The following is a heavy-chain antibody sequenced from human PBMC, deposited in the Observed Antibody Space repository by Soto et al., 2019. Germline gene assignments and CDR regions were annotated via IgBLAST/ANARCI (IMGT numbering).Heavy chain of an antibody. Sequence: GASVKVSCKASGYTFTSYGISWVRQAPGQGLEWMGWISAYNGNTNYAQKLQGRVTMTTDTSTSTAYMELRSLRSDDTAVYYCARSTVHYDFWSGGNDYWGQGTLVTVSS. CDR1: GYTFTSYG. V-gene: IGHV1-18*01. D-gene: IGHD3-3*01. CDR3: ARSTVHYDFWSGGNDY. CDR2: ISAYNGNT. J-gene: IGHJ4*02.